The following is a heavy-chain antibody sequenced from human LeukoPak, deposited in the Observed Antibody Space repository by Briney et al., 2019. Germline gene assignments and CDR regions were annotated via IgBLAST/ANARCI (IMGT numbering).Heavy chain of an antibody. CDR1: GFTFSSYG. V-gene: IGHV3-23*01. CDR2: ISGSGGST. CDR3: AKDTSRGAVVVAATPPDY. J-gene: IGHJ4*02. D-gene: IGHD2-15*01. Sequence: GRSLRLSCAASGFTFSSYGMHWVRQAQGKGLEWVSAISGSGGSTNYADSVKGRFTISRDNSKNTLYLQMNSLRAEDTAVYYCAKDTSRGAVVVAATPPDYWGQGTLVTVSS.